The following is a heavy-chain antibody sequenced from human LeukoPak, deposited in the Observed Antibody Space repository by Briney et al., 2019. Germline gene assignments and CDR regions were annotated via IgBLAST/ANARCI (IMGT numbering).Heavy chain of an antibody. J-gene: IGHJ4*02. D-gene: IGHD6-19*01. Sequence: ASVKVSCKASGCTFTSYGISWVRQAPGQGLEWMGWISAYNGNTNYAQKLQGRVTMTTDTSTSTAYMELRSLRSDDTAVYYCARYGQWLADPKNLFDYWGQGTLVTVSS. V-gene: IGHV1-18*01. CDR3: ARYGQWLADPKNLFDY. CDR2: ISAYNGNT. CDR1: GCTFTSYG.